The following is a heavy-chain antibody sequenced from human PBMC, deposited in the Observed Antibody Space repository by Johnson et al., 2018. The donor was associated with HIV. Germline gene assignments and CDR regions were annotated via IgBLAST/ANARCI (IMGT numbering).Heavy chain of an antibody. D-gene: IGHD3-16*01. CDR3: AKDRNWGWPVWAFDI. V-gene: IGHV3-30*04. Sequence: QVQLVESGGGVVQPGRSLRLSCAASGFTFSSYAMHWVRPAPGKGLEWVAVISYDGSNKYYADSVKGRFTISRDNSKNTLYLQMNSLRAEDTAVYYCAKDRNWGWPVWAFDIWGQGTMVTVSS. CDR2: ISYDGSNK. J-gene: IGHJ3*02. CDR1: GFTFSSYA.